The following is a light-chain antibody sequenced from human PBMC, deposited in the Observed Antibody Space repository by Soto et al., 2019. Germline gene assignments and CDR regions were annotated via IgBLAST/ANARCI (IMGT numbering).Light chain of an antibody. Sequence: QSVLTQPACVSGSPGQSSTISCTGTSSDVGGYNYVSWYQQHPGKAPKLMIYEVSNRPSGVSNRFSGSKSGNTASLTISGLQAEDEADYYCSSYTSSSTRVFGGGTKVTVL. CDR3: SSYTSSSTRV. CDR2: EVS. CDR1: SSDVGGYNY. J-gene: IGLJ3*02. V-gene: IGLV2-14*01.